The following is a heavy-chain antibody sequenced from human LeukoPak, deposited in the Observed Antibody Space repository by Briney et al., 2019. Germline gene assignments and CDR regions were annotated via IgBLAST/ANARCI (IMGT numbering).Heavy chain of an antibody. CDR1: GFTFNSYA. V-gene: IGHV3-23*01. Sequence: PGGSLRLSCAASGFTFNSYAMSWVRQAPGKGLEWLSAISGSGGSTYYADSVKGRFTISRDNSKNTLYLQMNSLRAEDTAVYYCAKGASGSHYYSFDYWGQGTLVTVSS. CDR3: AKGASGSHYYSFDY. D-gene: IGHD1-26*01. CDR2: ISGSGGST. J-gene: IGHJ4*02.